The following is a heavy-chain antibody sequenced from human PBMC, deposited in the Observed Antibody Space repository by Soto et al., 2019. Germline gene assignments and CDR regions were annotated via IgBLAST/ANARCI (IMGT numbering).Heavy chain of an antibody. J-gene: IGHJ4*02. CDR3: ARAERWLQAIFDY. Sequence: SETLSLTCTVSGGSISSGDYYWSWIRQPPGKGLEWIGYIYYSGSTYYNPSLKSRVTISVDTSKNQFSLKLSSVTAADTAVYYCARAERWLQAIFDYWGQGTLVTVSS. CDR1: GGSISSGDYY. CDR2: IYYSGST. D-gene: IGHD5-12*01. V-gene: IGHV4-30-4*01.